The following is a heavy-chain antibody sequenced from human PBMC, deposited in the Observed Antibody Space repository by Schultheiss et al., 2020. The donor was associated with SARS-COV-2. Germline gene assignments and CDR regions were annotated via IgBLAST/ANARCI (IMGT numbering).Heavy chain of an antibody. CDR3: ARDDSSSL. CDR1: GFTFSSYA. J-gene: IGHJ2*01. V-gene: IGHV3-21*04. D-gene: IGHD6-6*01. Sequence: GESLKISCAASGFTFSSYAMNWVRQAPGKGLEWVSSISSSSSYIYYADSVKGRFTISRDNAKNSLYLQMNSLRAEDTAVYYCARDDSSSLWGRGTLVTVSS. CDR2: ISSSSSYI.